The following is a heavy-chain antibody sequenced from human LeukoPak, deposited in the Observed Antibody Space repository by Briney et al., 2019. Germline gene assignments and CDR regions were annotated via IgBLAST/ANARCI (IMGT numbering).Heavy chain of an antibody. V-gene: IGHV3-48*03. CDR1: GFTFSSYE. CDR2: ITRSGSTK. J-gene: IGHJ3*02. D-gene: IGHD3-16*01. CDR3: VRGGLPVGFDI. Sequence: QPGGSLRLSCAASGFTFSSYEMNWVRQAPRKALEWISYITRSGSTKKYADSVKGRFTISRDNAKNSLYLQMNSLRAEDTAVYYCVRGGLPVGFDIWGQGTMVTVSS.